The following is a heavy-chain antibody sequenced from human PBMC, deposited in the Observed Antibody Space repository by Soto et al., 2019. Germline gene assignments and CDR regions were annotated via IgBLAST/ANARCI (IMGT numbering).Heavy chain of an antibody. CDR2: IYYSGST. CDR1: GGSISSYY. D-gene: IGHD3-3*01. V-gene: IGHV4-59*01. Sequence: SETLSLTCTVSGGSISSYYWSWIRQPPGKGLEWIGYIYYSGSTNYNPSLKSRVTISVDTSKNQFSLKLSSVTAADTAVYYCARAQSAITILGVVIRSLDPCGQGPLVTVYS. CDR3: ARAQSAITILGVVIRSLDP. J-gene: IGHJ5*02.